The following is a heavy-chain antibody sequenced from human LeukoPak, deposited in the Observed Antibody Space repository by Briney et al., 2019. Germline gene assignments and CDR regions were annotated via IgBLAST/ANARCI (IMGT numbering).Heavy chain of an antibody. V-gene: IGHV3-66*01. CDR1: GFTVTSNY. J-gene: IGHJ4*02. Sequence: AGGSLRLSCAASGFTVTSNYMSWVRQAPGKGLEWVSIIYSAGSIYYADSVKGRFTISRDNSENTLYLQMNNLRAEDTAVYFCARGRSYYYDNTGPFDYWGQGTLVTVSS. CDR2: IYSAGSI. CDR3: ARGRSYYYDNTGPFDY. D-gene: IGHD3-22*01.